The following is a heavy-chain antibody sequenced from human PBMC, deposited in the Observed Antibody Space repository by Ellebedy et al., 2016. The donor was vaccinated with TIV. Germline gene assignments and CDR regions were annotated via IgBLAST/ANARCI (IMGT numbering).Heavy chain of an antibody. CDR2: IIPIFGTA. D-gene: IGHD2-2*01. Sequence: SVKVSXXASGGTFSSYAISWVRQAPGQGLEWMGGIIPIFGTANYAQKFQGRVTITADKSTSTAYMELSSLRSEDTAVYYCARDVTGTVGYCSSTSCYYYYYGMDVWGQGTTVTVSS. V-gene: IGHV1-69*06. CDR3: ARDVTGTVGYCSSTSCYYYYYGMDV. CDR1: GGTFSSYA. J-gene: IGHJ6*02.